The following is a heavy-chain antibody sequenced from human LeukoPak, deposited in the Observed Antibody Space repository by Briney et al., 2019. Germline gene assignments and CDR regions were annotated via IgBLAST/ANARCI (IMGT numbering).Heavy chain of an antibody. J-gene: IGHJ4*02. Sequence: GGSLRLSCAASGFTFSSYAMSWVRQAPGKGLEWVSAISGSGGTTYHADSVKGRFTISRDNSKNTLYLQMNSLRAEDTAVYYCATKSYSGSYRTDFWGQGTQVTVSS. V-gene: IGHV3-23*01. CDR3: ATKSYSGSYRTDF. CDR1: GFTFSSYA. CDR2: ISGSGGTT. D-gene: IGHD1-26*01.